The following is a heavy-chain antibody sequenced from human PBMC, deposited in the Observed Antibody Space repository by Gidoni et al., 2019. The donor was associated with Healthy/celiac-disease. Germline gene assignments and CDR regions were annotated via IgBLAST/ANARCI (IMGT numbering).Heavy chain of an antibody. CDR3: TTDRIVIVATIESSDY. Sequence: EVQLVESGGGLVKPGGSLRLSCAASGFTFSNAWMSWVRQAPGKGLEWVGRIKSKTDGGTTDYAAPVKGRFTISRDDSKNTLYLQMNSLKTEDTAVYYCTTDRIVIVATIESSDYWGQGTLVTVSS. V-gene: IGHV3-15*01. J-gene: IGHJ4*02. D-gene: IGHD5-12*01. CDR1: GFTFSNAW. CDR2: IKSKTDGGTT.